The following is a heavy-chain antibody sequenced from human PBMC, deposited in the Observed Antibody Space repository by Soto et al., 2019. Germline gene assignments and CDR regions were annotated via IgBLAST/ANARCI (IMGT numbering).Heavy chain of an antibody. J-gene: IGHJ4*02. CDR1: GYSFTSYW. CDR2: IYPGDSDT. V-gene: IGHV5-51*01. CDR3: PTHEGADCGGDCYVSFDY. Sequence: GESLKISCKGSGYSFTSYWIGWVRQMPGKGLEWRGIIYPGDSDTRYNPSFQGQVTISADKSISTAYLQWSSLKASDTAMYYCPTHEGADCGGDCYVSFDYWGQGTLVTVSS. D-gene: IGHD2-21*02.